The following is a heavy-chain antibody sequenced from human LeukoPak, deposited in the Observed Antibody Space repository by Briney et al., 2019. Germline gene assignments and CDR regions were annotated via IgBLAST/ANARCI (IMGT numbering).Heavy chain of an antibody. Sequence: SETLSLTCSASGGSISRSSYNWGWIRQPPGKGLEWIGSIYYSGRTYYNPSLKSRVTISVDTSKNQFSLKLSSVTAADTAVYYCARLVGAATDPFDYWGQGTLVTVSS. J-gene: IGHJ4*02. CDR3: ARLVGAATDPFDY. CDR2: IYYSGRT. V-gene: IGHV4-39*01. CDR1: GGSISRSSYN. D-gene: IGHD1-26*01.